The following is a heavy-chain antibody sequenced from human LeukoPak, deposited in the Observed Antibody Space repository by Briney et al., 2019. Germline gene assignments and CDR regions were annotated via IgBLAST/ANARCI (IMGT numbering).Heavy chain of an antibody. CDR1: GFTFRNYW. D-gene: IGHD5-12*01. CDR3: TTDLGSGYDLFDY. V-gene: IGHV3-15*01. Sequence: GGSLRLSCAASGFTFRNYWMSWVRQAPGKGLEWVGRIKSKTDGGTTDYAAPVKGRFTISRDDSKNTLYLQMNSLKTEDTAVYYCTTDLGSGYDLFDYWGQGTLVTVSS. J-gene: IGHJ4*02. CDR2: IKSKTDGGTT.